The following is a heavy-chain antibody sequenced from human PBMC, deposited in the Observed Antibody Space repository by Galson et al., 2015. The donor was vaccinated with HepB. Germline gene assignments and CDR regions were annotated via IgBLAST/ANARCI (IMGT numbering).Heavy chain of an antibody. Sequence: SVKVSCKASGYTFTSYYMHWVRQAPGQGLKWMGIINPSGGSTSYAQKFQGRVTMTRDTSTSTVYMELSSLRSEDTAVYYCARVSVSGSYYGAFDIWGQGTMVTVSS. D-gene: IGHD1-26*01. CDR3: ARVSVSGSYYGAFDI. J-gene: IGHJ3*02. CDR2: INPSGGST. V-gene: IGHV1-46*01. CDR1: GYTFTSYY.